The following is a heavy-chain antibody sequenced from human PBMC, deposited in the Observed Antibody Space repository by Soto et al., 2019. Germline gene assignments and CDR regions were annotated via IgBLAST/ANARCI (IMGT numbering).Heavy chain of an antibody. V-gene: IGHV3-15*01. J-gene: IGHJ4*02. CDR2: IKSKTDGETT. CDR3: TTLSSGGSQH. D-gene: IGHD1-26*01. Sequence: EVQLVESGGGLVKPGGSLRLSCAASGFTFSSYSMNWVRQAPGKGLEWVGRIKSKTDGETTDYAAPVKGRFTISRNDSKNTLYLQMNSLKTEDTAVYYCTTLSSGGSQHWGQGTLVTVSS. CDR1: GFTFSSYS.